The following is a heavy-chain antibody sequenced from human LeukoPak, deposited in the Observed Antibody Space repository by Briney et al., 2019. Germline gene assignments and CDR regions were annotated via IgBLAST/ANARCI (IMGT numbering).Heavy chain of an antibody. CDR2: ISTYDANT. J-gene: IGHJ6*03. D-gene: IGHD3-10*01. CDR3: ARDAYYYGSGSESLYMDV. V-gene: IGHV1-18*01. CDR1: GFTFPSYG. Sequence: ASVKVSCKASGFTFPSYGISWVRRAPGQGLEWMGWISTYDANTYYAQKFQGRVTMTTDTSTSTAYMELSRLRSDDTAVYYCARDAYYYGSGSESLYMDVWGKGTTVTISS.